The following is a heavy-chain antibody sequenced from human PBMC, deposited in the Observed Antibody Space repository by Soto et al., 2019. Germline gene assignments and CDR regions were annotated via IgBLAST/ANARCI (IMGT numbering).Heavy chain of an antibody. CDR1: GGSISVYY. J-gene: IGHJ4*02. CDR3: GRGVGSSPPRY. Sequence: SETLSLTCTISGGSISVYYWSWIRQSPRQGLEWIGYVYDNGRPYYSPSLKSRVTISADTSKNQIPRKLTSATGANTAVYYCGRGVGSSPPRYWGRGTLVTVSS. D-gene: IGHD1-26*01. CDR2: VYDNGRP. V-gene: IGHV4-59*01.